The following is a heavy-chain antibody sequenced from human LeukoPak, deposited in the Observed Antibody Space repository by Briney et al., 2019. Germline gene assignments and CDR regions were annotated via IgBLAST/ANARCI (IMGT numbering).Heavy chain of an antibody. V-gene: IGHV3-30*02. J-gene: IGHJ3*02. CDR1: GFTFSSYV. Sequence: GGALRLSCAASGFTFSSYVMHWVRQAPGKGPEWVAFIRSDSSNKYYADSVKGRFTISRDNSKNTLYLQMNSLRAEATAVYYCAKDPGAFDIWGQGTMVTVSS. CDR2: IRSDSSNK. CDR3: AKDPGAFDI.